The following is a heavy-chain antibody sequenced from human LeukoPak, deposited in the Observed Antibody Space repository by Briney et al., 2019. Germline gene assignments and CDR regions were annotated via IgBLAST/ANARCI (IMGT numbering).Heavy chain of an antibody. CDR3: ARVDYSSGWYEVDY. D-gene: IGHD6-19*01. V-gene: IGHV3-48*03. J-gene: IGHJ4*02. CDR2: ISSSGSTI. Sequence: PGGSLRLSCAASGFTFSSYEMNWVRQPPGKGLEWVSYISSSGSTIYYADSVKGRFTISRDNAKNSLYLQMNSLRAEDTAVYYCARVDYSSGWYEVDYWGQGTLVTVSS. CDR1: GFTFSSYE.